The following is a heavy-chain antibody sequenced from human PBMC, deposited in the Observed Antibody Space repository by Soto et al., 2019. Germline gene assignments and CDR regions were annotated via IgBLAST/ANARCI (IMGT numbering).Heavy chain of an antibody. CDR2: ISNNDGGEST. Sequence: GGSLRLSCAASVFSFSSYAMSWVRQAPGKGLEWVSGISNNDGGESTYYGDSVKGRFTISRDNSKNTLYLQMNSLRAEDMAVYYCAKDRSGSYAITFDSWGQGIVVPVSS. D-gene: IGHD6-19*01. J-gene: IGHJ4*02. CDR3: AKDRSGSYAITFDS. CDR1: VFSFSSYA. V-gene: IGHV3-23*01.